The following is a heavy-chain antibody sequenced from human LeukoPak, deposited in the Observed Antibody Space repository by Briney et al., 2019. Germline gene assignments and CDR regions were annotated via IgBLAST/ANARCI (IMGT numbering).Heavy chain of an antibody. D-gene: IGHD1-26*01. CDR3: VRENKVRATDGGAFDI. V-gene: IGHV3-11*01. CDR2: ISSSGSTI. J-gene: IGHJ3*02. CDR1: GFTFSDYY. Sequence: GGSLRLSCAASGFTFSDYYMSWIRQAPGKGLEWVSYISSSGSTIYYADSVKGRFTISRDNAKNSLYLQMNSLRAEDTAVYYCVRENKVRATDGGAFDIWGQGTMVTVSS.